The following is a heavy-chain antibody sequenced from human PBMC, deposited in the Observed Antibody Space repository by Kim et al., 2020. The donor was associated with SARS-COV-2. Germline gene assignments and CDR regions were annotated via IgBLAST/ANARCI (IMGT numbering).Heavy chain of an antibody. V-gene: IGHV3-11*06. D-gene: IGHD3-22*01. CDR3: ARDGGSSGYRKGYWGY. J-gene: IGHJ4*02. Sequence: SLKGRFTISRDNAKNSLYLQMNSLRAEDTAVYYCARDGGSSGYRKGYWGYWGQGTLVTVSS.